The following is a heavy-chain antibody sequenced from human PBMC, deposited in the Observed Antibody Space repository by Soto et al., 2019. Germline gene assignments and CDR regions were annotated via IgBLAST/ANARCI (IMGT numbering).Heavy chain of an antibody. V-gene: IGHV4-59*01. Sequence: QVQLQESGPGLVKPSETLSLTCTVSGGSISSYYWSWIRQPPGKGLEWIGYIYYSGSTNYNPSLKSRVTISVDTSKNQFSLKLSSVTAADTAVYYCARGGGQQLVMWAFDIWGQGTMVTVSS. D-gene: IGHD6-13*01. J-gene: IGHJ3*02. CDR3: ARGGGQQLVMWAFDI. CDR1: GGSISSYY. CDR2: IYYSGST.